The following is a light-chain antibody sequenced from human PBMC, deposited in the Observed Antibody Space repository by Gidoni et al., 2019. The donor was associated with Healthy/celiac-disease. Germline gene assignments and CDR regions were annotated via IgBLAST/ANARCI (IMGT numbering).Light chain of an antibody. J-gene: IGKJ3*01. CDR2: AAS. V-gene: IGKV1-39*01. CDR3: QQSYSTPLPT. Sequence: DIQMTQSPSSLSASLGDRVTITCRASQSISSYLNWYQQKPGKAPKLLIYAASSVESGVPSRFSGSGSGTDFTLTISSLQPEDVATYYCQQSYSTPLPTFGPGTKVDIK. CDR1: QSISSY.